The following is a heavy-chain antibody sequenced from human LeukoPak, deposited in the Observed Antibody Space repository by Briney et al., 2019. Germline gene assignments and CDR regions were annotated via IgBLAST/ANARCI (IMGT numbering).Heavy chain of an antibody. V-gene: IGHV3-23*01. D-gene: IGHD3-10*02. CDR1: GFSFSSYE. Sequence: PGGSLRLSCADSGFSFSSYEMNWVRQAPGEGLEWVSSIGSDNKPHYSESVKGRFAISRDNSKSMLFLQLNSLRAEDTALCYCARDLHYYVAMGVWGQGTTVTVSS. CDR3: ARDLHYYVAMGV. J-gene: IGHJ6*02. CDR2: IGSDNKP.